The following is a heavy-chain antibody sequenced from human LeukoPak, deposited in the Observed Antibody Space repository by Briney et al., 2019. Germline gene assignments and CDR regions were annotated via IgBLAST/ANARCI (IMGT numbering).Heavy chain of an antibody. V-gene: IGHV4-31*03. J-gene: IGHJ4*02. D-gene: IGHD3-22*01. CDR3: ARRDYYDSSGYGL. CDR2: IYYSGST. Sequence: SETLSLTCTVSGGSISSGGYYWSWIRQHPGKGLEWIGYIYYSGSTYYNPSLKSRVTISVDTSKNQFSLKLSSVTAADTAVCYCARRDYYDSSGYGLWGQGTLVTVSS. CDR1: GGSISSGGYY.